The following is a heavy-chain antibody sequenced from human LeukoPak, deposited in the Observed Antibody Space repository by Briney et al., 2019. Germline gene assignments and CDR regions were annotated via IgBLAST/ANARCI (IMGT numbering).Heavy chain of an antibody. CDR3: ARDRLGIPLTGYRFDY. J-gene: IGHJ4*02. D-gene: IGHD3-9*01. Sequence: GRSLRLSCAASGFTFSSYAMHWVRQAPGKGLGWVAVISYDGSNKYYADSVKGRFTISRDNSKNTLYLQMNSLRAEDTAVYYCARDRLGIPLTGYRFDYWGQGTLVTVSS. CDR2: ISYDGSNK. V-gene: IGHV3-30*04. CDR1: GFTFSSYA.